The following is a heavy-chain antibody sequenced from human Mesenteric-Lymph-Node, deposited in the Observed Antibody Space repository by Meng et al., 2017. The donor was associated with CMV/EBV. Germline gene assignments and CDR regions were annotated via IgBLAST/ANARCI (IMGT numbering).Heavy chain of an antibody. CDR2: SSSSTSSM. Sequence: GGSLRLSCAASGFTFSDYYMNWVRQAPGKGLEWVSYSSSSTSSMYYADSVKGRFTMSRDNAKNSLYLQMNSLSVEDTAVYYCARGAAAAGTDYYYGMDVWGQGTTVTVSS. CDR3: ARGAAAAGTDYYYGMDV. V-gene: IGHV3-11*04. CDR1: GFTFSDYY. J-gene: IGHJ6*02. D-gene: IGHD6-13*01.